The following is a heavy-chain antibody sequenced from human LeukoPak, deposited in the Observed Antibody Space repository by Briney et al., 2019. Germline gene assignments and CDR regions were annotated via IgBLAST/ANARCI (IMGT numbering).Heavy chain of an antibody. CDR3: ARTVAGHGVDY. Sequence: PGGSLRLSCAASGFXFSSYWISWVRQAPGKGLEWVANINQDGSEKNYVDSVRGRFTISRDYAKNSLYLQMNSLRAEDTAVYSCARTVAGHGVDYWGQGTLVTVSS. J-gene: IGHJ4*02. D-gene: IGHD6-19*01. CDR1: GFXFSSYW. V-gene: IGHV3-7*04. CDR2: INQDGSEK.